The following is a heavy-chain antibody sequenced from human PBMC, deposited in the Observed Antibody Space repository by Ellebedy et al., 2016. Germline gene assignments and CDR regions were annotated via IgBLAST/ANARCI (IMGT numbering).Heavy chain of an antibody. J-gene: IGHJ6*03. CDR3: ASGVGYCSSTSCSPYYYYYMDV. CDR1: GGSIGSFY. Sequence: SETLSLTXTVSGGSIGSFYWSWIRRPAGKGLEWIGRIYTSGSNYNPSLKSRVTMSLDTSKNQFSLKLSSVTAADTAVYYCASGVGYCSSTSCSPYYYYYMDVWGKGTTVTVSS. D-gene: IGHD2-2*01. V-gene: IGHV4-4*07. CDR2: IYTSGS.